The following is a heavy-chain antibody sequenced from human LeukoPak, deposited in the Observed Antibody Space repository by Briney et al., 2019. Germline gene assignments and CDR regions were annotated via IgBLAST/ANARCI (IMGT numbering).Heavy chain of an antibody. CDR1: GGSISSGGYS. CDR2: IYHSGST. D-gene: IGHD3-22*01. J-gene: IGHJ5*02. Sequence: SETLSLTCAVSGGSISSGGYSWSWIRQPPGKGLEWIGYIYHSGSTYYNPSLKSRVTISVDRSKNQFSLKLSSVTAADTAVYYCARTVYYYDSSGFLRGPWFDPWGQGTLVTVSS. CDR3: ARTVYYYDSSGFLRGPWFDP. V-gene: IGHV4-30-2*01.